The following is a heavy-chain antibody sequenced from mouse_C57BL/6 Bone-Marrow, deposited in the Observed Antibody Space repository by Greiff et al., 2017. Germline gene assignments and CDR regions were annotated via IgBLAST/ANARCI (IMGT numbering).Heavy chain of an antibody. CDR1: GFTFSDSG. CDR3: ARGRGLLLRRYFDY. Sequence: EVKLVESGGGLVKPGGSLKLSCAASGFTFSDSGMHWVRQAPEKGLEWVAYISSGSSTIYYADTVKGRFTISRDNAKNTLFLQMTSLRSEDTAMYYCARGRGLLLRRYFDYWGQGTTLTVSS. D-gene: IGHD1-1*01. V-gene: IGHV5-17*01. J-gene: IGHJ2*01. CDR2: ISSGSSTI.